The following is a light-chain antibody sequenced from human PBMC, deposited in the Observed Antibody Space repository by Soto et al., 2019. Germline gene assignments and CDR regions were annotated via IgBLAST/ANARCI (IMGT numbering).Light chain of an antibody. J-gene: IGLJ1*01. CDR1: SSNIGAGYE. CDR3: QSYDSGLSGYV. V-gene: IGLV1-40*01. CDR2: ENN. Sequence: QSVLTQPPSVSEAPGQRVTISSTGSSSNIGAGYEAHWYQQVPGTAPKLLIYENNNRPSGVPDRFSGSKSGTSASLAITGLQAEDEAEYYCQSYDSGLSGYVFGTGTKVTVL.